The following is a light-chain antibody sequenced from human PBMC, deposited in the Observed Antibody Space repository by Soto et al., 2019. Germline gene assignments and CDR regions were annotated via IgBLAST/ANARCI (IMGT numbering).Light chain of an antibody. Sequence: DIQLTQSPSSLSASVGDKVSIFCRASQSIDSYLNWYQQKAGKAPKLLIYDAFNLHSGVPSRFSGSGSGTHFTLTINTLQPEDFATYYCQQSYSKPRITFGQGTRLE. CDR1: QSIDSY. CDR3: QQSYSKPRIT. J-gene: IGKJ5*01. V-gene: IGKV1-39*01. CDR2: DAF.